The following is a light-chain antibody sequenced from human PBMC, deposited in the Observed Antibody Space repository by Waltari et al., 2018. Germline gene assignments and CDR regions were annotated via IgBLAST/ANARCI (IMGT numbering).Light chain of an antibody. CDR1: RSNIGDDYD. CDR2: VNN. J-gene: IGLJ1*01. V-gene: IGLV1-40*01. Sequence: QSVLTQPPSVSGAPGQRVTISCTGSRSNIGDDYDVHRYQQLPGTAPKLPIYVNNNRPSGVPDRFSGSKSGTSASLAITGLQAEDEADYFCQSYDSSLSDSYVFGTGTKVTVL. CDR3: QSYDSSLSDSYV.